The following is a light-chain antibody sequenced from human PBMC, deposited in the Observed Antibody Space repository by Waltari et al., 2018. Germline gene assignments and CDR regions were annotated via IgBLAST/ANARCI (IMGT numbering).Light chain of an antibody. J-gene: IGKJ2*01. V-gene: IGKV3-20*01. CDR1: QSVDSTY. Sequence: EVVLTQSPGTLSLSPGERATLSCRASQSVDSTYLAWYQQKPGQAPTLLFYKTSTRATGIPDRFSGSGSGTDFSLNINILEPGDSAVYYCQQFGGSPMYTFGLGTKLEIK. CDR3: QQFGGSPMYT. CDR2: KTS.